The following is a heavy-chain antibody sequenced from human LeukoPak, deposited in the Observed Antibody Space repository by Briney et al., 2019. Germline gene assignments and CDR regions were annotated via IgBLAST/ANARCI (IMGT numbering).Heavy chain of an antibody. J-gene: IGHJ4*02. D-gene: IGHD6-6*01. V-gene: IGHV3-7*01. Sequence: PGGSLRLSCAASGFTFSSYWMSWVRQAPGKGLEWVAKIKKDGSETYYVHSVKGRFTISRDNAKSSLYLQMNSLRAEDTAVYYCASSLGYWGQGTLVTVSS. CDR1: GFTFSSYW. CDR3: ASSLGY. CDR2: IKKDGSET.